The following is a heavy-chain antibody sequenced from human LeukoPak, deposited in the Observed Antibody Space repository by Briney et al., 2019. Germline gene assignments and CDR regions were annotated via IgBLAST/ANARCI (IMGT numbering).Heavy chain of an antibody. CDR2: ISYVGSNK. Sequence: GGSLRLSCAASGFTFSSYGMHWVRQAPGKGLEWVAVISYVGSNKFYADSVKGRFTISRDNSKNTLYLQMNSLRAEDTAVYYCAKDYGGGSYYHFDYWGQGTLVTVSS. CDR3: AKDYGGGSYYHFDY. CDR1: GFTFSSYG. D-gene: IGHD1-26*01. J-gene: IGHJ4*02. V-gene: IGHV3-30*18.